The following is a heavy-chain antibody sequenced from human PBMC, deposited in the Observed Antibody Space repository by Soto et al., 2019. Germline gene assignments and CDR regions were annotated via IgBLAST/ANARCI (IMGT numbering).Heavy chain of an antibody. CDR3: AGRYCRCGSCRFDP. CDR1: GVSFSSYS. V-gene: IGHV1-69*01. D-gene: IGHD2-15*01. Sequence: QVQLVQSGAEVKKPGSAGKVSCRSSGVSFSSYSCSWVRQAPGQGLEWMGGVIPMFGTPKYAEKLQDRVTITADGSTGSVYMELRSLRFEDTALYYCAGRYCRCGSCRFDPWGQGTLVTVSS. CDR2: VIPMFGTP. J-gene: IGHJ5*01.